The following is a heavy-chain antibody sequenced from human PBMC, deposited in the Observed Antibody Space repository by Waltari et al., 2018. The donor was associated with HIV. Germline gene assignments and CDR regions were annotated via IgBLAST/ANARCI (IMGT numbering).Heavy chain of an antibody. CDR1: GFTFSSYG. J-gene: IGHJ4*02. D-gene: IGHD6-19*01. CDR2: ISYDGSNK. CDR3: ANDPEGGSSGWFE. Sequence: QVQLVESGGGVVQPGRSLRLSCAASGFTFSSYGLRWVRQAPGKGLEWVAVISYDGSNKYYADSVKGRFTISRDNSKNTLYLQMNSLRAEDTAVYYCANDPEGGSSGWFEWGQGTLVTVSS. V-gene: IGHV3-30*18.